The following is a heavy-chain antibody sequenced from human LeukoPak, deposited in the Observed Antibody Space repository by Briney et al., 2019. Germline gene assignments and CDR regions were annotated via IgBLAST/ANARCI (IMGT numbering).Heavy chain of an antibody. D-gene: IGHD1/OR15-1a*01. CDR1: GYTFTGYY. V-gene: IGHV1-2*02. J-gene: IGHJ4*02. Sequence: ASVKVSCKASGYTFTGYYMHWVRQAPGQGPEWMGWINANSGATKFPQKFQGRVTMTRDTSVSTAYMELSRLTSDDTAMYYCAREGLPGTRGIAYWGQGALVTVSS. CDR2: INANSGAT. CDR3: AREGLPGTRGIAY.